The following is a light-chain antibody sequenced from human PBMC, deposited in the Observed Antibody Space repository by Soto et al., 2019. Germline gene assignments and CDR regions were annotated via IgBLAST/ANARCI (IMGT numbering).Light chain of an antibody. V-gene: IGKV1-12*01. J-gene: IGKJ5*01. CDR1: QGVSTW. CDR3: QQYKNWPTIT. Sequence: DIQMTQSPSSVSASVGDRVTIACRASQGVSTWLAWYQQKPGQAHRLLIYAASTLQSGVPSRFSGSGSGTEFTLTISSLQSEDFAVYYCQQYKNWPTITFGQGTRLEIK. CDR2: AAS.